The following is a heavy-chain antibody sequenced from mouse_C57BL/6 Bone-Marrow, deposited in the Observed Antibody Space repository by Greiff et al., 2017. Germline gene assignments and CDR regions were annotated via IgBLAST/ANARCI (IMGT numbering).Heavy chain of an antibody. D-gene: IGHD1-1*02. CDR1: GFTFSDYG. V-gene: IGHV5-17*01. CDR3: ARGSYPYYYAMDY. Sequence: EVKLMESGGGLVKPGGSLKLSCAASGFTFSDYGMHWVRQAPEKGLEWVAYISSGSSTIYYADTVKGRFTISRDNAKNTLFLQVTSLRSEDTAMYYCARGSYPYYYAMDYWGQGTSVTVSS. J-gene: IGHJ4*01. CDR2: ISSGSSTI.